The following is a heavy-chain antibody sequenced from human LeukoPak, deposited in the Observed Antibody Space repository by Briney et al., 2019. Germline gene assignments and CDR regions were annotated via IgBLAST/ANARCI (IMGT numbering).Heavy chain of an antibody. D-gene: IGHD6-19*01. CDR1: GYTFTGYY. CDR3: AREDAVSSDDAFDL. V-gene: IGHV1-2*02. Sequence: ASVKVSCKASGYTFTGYYMHWVRQAPGQGLEWMGWINPNSGGTNYAQKFQGRVTMTRDTSISTAYMELSRLRSDDTAMYYCAREDAVSSDDAFDLWGQGTMVTVS. J-gene: IGHJ3*01. CDR2: INPNSGGT.